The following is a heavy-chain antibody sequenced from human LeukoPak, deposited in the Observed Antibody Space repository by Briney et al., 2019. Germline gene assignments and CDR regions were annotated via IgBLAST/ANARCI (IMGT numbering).Heavy chain of an antibody. CDR2: IYSGGST. CDR3: ARDSLPTEEMLYDAFDI. D-gene: IGHD5-24*01. J-gene: IGHJ3*02. Sequence: GGSLRLSCAASGFTFSRSAMSWVRQAPGKGLEWVSVIYSGGSTYYADSVKGRFTISRDNSKNTLYLQMSSLRAEDMAVYYCARDSLPTEEMLYDAFDIWGQGTMVTVSS. CDR1: GFTFSRSA. V-gene: IGHV3-66*02.